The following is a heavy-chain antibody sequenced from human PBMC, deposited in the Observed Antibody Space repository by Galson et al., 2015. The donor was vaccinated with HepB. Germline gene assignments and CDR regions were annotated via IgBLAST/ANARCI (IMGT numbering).Heavy chain of an antibody. D-gene: IGHD3-16*02. V-gene: IGHV1-3*01. J-gene: IGHJ4*02. Sequence: SCKASGYTFTTYAIHWVRQAPGQRLEWLGWINAGKDDTKLARKFQGRVTITRDTSASTVYMDLSSLRSEDTAVYYCVRGHTITFGGVFVVPVYFDSWGQGSLVTVSS. CDR2: INAGKDDT. CDR1: GYTFTTYA. CDR3: VRGHTITFGGVFVVPVYFDS.